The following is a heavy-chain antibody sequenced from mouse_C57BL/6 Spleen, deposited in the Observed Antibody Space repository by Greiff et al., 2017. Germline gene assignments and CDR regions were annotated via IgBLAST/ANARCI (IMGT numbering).Heavy chain of an antibody. Sequence: QVQLQQPGAELVKPGASVKLSCKASGYTFTSYWMHWVKQRPGQGLEWIGMIHPNSGSTNYNEKFKSKATLTVDKSSSTAYMQLSSLTSEDSAVYYCARSMTTVVALDDWGQGNTLTGSS. CDR3: ARSMTTVVALDD. D-gene: IGHD1-1*01. CDR1: GYTFTSYW. J-gene: IGHJ2*01. V-gene: IGHV1-64*01. CDR2: IHPNSGST.